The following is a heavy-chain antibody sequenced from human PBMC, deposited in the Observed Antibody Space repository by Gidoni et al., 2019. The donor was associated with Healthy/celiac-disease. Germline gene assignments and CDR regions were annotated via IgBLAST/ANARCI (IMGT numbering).Heavy chain of an antibody. J-gene: IGHJ3*02. CDR3: ARDHSSTTQDLGDAFDI. V-gene: IGHV4-61*02. Sequence: QVQLQESGPGLVKPSQTLSLTCPVSGGSISSGSYYWSWIRQPAGNGLEWIGRIFNSGRTNDNPSLKSRVSISVDTSKNQFSLKLSSVTASDTAVYYCARDHSSTTQDLGDAFDIWGQGTMVTVSS. CDR1: GGSISSGSYY. CDR2: IFNSGRT. D-gene: IGHD2-2*01.